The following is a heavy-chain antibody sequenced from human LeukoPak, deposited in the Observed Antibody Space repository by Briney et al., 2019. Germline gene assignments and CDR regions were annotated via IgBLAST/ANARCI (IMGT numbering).Heavy chain of an antibody. CDR2: IYYSGST. CDR3: ARLVDCSSTSCYDWYFDL. V-gene: IGHV4-59*08. Sequence: SETLSLTCTVSGGSISSYYWSWIRQPPGKGLEWIGYIYYSGSTNYNPSLKSRVTISVDTSKNQFSVKLSSVTAADTAVYYCARLVDCSSTSCYDWYFDLWGRGTLVTVSS. J-gene: IGHJ2*01. D-gene: IGHD2-2*01. CDR1: GGSISSYY.